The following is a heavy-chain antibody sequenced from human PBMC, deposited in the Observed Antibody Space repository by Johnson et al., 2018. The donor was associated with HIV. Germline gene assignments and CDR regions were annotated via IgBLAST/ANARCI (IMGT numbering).Heavy chain of an antibody. Sequence: QMQLVESGGGVVQPGGSLRLSCVASGFTFNYYGMHWVRQAPGKGLEWVGFISFDGSNTHYADSVRGRFTISRDNSKNTLYLQMNGLRIESTAIYYCARRMKAVAHHDAFDIWGQGTMVTVSS. J-gene: IGHJ3*02. D-gene: IGHD6-19*01. V-gene: IGHV3-30*19. CDR3: ARRMKAVAHHDAFDI. CDR2: ISFDGSNT. CDR1: GFTFNYYG.